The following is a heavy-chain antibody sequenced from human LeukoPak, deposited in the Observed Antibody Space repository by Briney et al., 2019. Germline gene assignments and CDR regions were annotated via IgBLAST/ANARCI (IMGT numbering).Heavy chain of an antibody. V-gene: IGHV3-7*01. Sequence: PGGSLRLSCAASGFIFSNYYLNWVRQAPGKGLEWVANIKRDGSEKYYVDSVKGRFTISRDNAKKSLYLQMNSLRAEDTAVYYCARPTSSGVLKDDGLDIWGQGTMVTVSS. CDR1: GFIFSNYY. J-gene: IGHJ3*02. D-gene: IGHD6-6*01. CDR2: IKRDGSEK. CDR3: ARPTSSGVLKDDGLDI.